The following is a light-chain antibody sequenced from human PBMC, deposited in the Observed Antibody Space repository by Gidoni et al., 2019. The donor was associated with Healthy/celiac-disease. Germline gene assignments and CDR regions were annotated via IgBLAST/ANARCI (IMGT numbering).Light chain of an antibody. V-gene: IGKV1-39*01. CDR2: AAS. CDR3: QQSYSTPGT. J-gene: IGKJ1*01. Sequence: DIQITHSPSSLSASVAERLTITCRASQSISIYLNWYQQKPGKAPKLLIYAASSLQSGVPSRFSGSGARTDFTLTISSLQPEDFATYYCQQSYSTPGTFGQGTKVEIK. CDR1: QSISIY.